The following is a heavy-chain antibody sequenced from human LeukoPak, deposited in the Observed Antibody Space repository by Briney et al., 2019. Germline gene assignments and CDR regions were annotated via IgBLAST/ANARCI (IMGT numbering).Heavy chain of an antibody. CDR1: GGSISSSSYY. Sequence: SETLSLTCTASGGSISSSSYYWGWIRQPPGKGLEWIGSIYYSGSTYYNPSLKSRVTISVDTSKNQFSLKLSSVTAADTAVYYCARHTATDYYFDYWGQGTLVTVSS. J-gene: IGHJ4*02. D-gene: IGHD5-18*01. CDR2: IYYSGST. V-gene: IGHV4-39*01. CDR3: ARHTATDYYFDY.